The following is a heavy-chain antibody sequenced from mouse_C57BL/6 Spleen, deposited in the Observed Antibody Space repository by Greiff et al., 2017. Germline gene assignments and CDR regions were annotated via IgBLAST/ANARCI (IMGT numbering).Heavy chain of an antibody. CDR3: ARYHEGYHYAMDY. D-gene: IGHD2-3*01. CDR2: ISDGGSYT. Sequence: EVQGVESGGGLVKPGGSLKLSCAASGFTFSSYAMSWVRQTPEKRLEWVATISDGGSYTYYPDNVKGRFTISRDNAKNNLYLQMSDLKSEDTAMYYCARYHEGYHYAMDYWGQGTSVTVSS. CDR1: GFTFSSYA. J-gene: IGHJ4*01. V-gene: IGHV5-4*01.